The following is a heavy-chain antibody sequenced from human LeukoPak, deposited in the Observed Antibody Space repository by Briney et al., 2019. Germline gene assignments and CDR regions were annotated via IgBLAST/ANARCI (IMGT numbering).Heavy chain of an antibody. CDR3: AKHPPLIVGATTEYYYYGMDV. Sequence: PGGSLRLSCAASGFTFSSYAMSWVRQAPGKGLEWVSAISGSGGSTYYADSVKGRFTISRDNSKNTLYLQMNSLRAEDTAVYYCAKHPPLIVGATTEYYYYGMDVWGQGTTVTVSS. CDR1: GFTFSSYA. V-gene: IGHV3-23*01. D-gene: IGHD1-26*01. CDR2: ISGSGGST. J-gene: IGHJ6*02.